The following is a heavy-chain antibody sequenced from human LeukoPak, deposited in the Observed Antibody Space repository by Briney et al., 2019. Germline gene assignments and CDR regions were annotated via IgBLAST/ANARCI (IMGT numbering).Heavy chain of an antibody. J-gene: IGHJ4*02. CDR2: IYHSGST. CDR1: GGSISSSNR. D-gene: IGHD6-13*01. CDR3: ARHRAAAGTRGFGY. Sequence: SETLSLTCAVSGGSISSSNRWSWVRQPPGKGLEWIGEIYHSGSTNYNPSLKSRVTISVDKSKNQFSLKLSSVTAADTAVYYCARHRAAAGTRGFGYWGQGTLVTVSS. V-gene: IGHV4-4*02.